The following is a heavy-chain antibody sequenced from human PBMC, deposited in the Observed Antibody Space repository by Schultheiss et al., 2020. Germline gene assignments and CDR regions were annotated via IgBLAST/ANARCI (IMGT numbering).Heavy chain of an antibody. Sequence: SETLSLTCAVSGGSISSGGYSWSWIRQPPGKGLEWIGYIYHSGSTYYNPSLKSRVTISVDTSKNQFSLKLSSVTAADTAVYYCAREDQLLGWFDPWGKGTLVTVSS. J-gene: IGHJ5*02. D-gene: IGHD2-2*01. CDR3: AREDQLLGWFDP. CDR2: IYHSGST. CDR1: GGSISSGGYS. V-gene: IGHV4-30-2*01.